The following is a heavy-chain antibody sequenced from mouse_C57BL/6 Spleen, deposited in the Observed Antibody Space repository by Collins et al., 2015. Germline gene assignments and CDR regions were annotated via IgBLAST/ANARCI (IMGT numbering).Heavy chain of an antibody. V-gene: IGHV5-17*01. CDR1: GFTFSDYG. CDR2: ISSGSSTI. Sequence: EVQLVESGGGLVKPGGSLKLSCAASGFTFSDYGMHWVRQAPEKGLEWVAYISSGSSTIYYADTVKGRFTISRDNAKNTLFLQMTSLRSEDTAMYYCARDAYYGSSPFAYWGQGTLVTVSA. J-gene: IGHJ3*01. D-gene: IGHD1-1*01. CDR3: ARDAYYGSSPFAY.